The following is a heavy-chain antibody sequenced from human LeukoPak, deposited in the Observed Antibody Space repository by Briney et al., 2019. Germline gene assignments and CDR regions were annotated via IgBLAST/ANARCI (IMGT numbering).Heavy chain of an antibody. CDR2: ISSSSSYI. Sequence: TGGSLRLSCAASGFTFSSYSMNWVRRAPGKGLEWVSSISSSSSYIYYADSVKGRFTISRDNAKNSLYLQMNSLRAEDTAVYYCAKEWSDYYDSSGFDYWGQGTLVTVSS. J-gene: IGHJ4*02. CDR3: AKEWSDYYDSSGFDY. V-gene: IGHV3-21*01. CDR1: GFTFSSYS. D-gene: IGHD3-22*01.